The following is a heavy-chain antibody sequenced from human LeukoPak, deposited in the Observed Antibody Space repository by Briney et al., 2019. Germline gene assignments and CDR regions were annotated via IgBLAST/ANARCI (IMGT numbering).Heavy chain of an antibody. J-gene: IGHJ3*02. D-gene: IGHD4-11*01. CDR1: GYTFTTYG. V-gene: IGHV1-18*04. CDR2: ISVYNGNT. CDR3: ARDPRTVAGLGFDI. Sequence: GASVKVSCKASGYTFTTYGISWVRQAPGQGLEWMGWISVYNGNTDYAQNLQGRVTMTTDTSTSTAYMELWSLRSDDTAVYYCARDPRTVAGLGFDIWGQGTMVTVSS.